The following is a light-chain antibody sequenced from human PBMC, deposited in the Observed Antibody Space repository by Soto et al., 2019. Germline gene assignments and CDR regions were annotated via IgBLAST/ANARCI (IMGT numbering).Light chain of an antibody. Sequence: DIQMTQSPSTLSASVGDRVTITCRASQSISSWLAWYQQKPGKAPKLLIYDVSSLESGVPSRFSGSGSGTEFTLTISSLQPEDFATYYCQQLNSYPFTFGQGTRLEIK. CDR3: QQLNSYPFT. CDR1: QSISSW. V-gene: IGKV1-5*01. J-gene: IGKJ5*01. CDR2: DVS.